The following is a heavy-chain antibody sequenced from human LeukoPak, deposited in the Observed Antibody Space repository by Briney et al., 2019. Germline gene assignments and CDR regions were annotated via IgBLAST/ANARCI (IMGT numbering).Heavy chain of an antibody. D-gene: IGHD4-17*01. V-gene: IGHV4-38-2*01. CDR2: IHHSGRT. J-gene: IGHJ4*02. CDR3: AATTTVTTPGY. CDR1: GYSISLGYY. Sequence: SETLSLTCAVSGYSISLGYYWGWIRQPPGKGLEWIGSIHHSGRTYYNPSLKSRVTISVDTSKNQFSLRLYSVTAADTAVYYCAATTTVTTPGYWGQGTLDTVSS.